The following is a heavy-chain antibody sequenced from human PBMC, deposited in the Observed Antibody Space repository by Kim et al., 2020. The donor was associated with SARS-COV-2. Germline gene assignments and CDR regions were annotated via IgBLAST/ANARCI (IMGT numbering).Heavy chain of an antibody. V-gene: IGHV3-64D*09. D-gene: IGHD3-10*01. CDR2: ISSNGGST. Sequence: GGSLRLSCSASGFTFSSYAMHWVRQAPGKGLEYVSAISSNGGSTYYADSVKGRFTISRDNSKNTLYLQMSSLRAEDTAVYYCVKAVEGGSGSYYNLDYWGQGTLFTVSS. CDR3: VKAVEGGSGSYYNLDY. CDR1: GFTFSSYA. J-gene: IGHJ4*02.